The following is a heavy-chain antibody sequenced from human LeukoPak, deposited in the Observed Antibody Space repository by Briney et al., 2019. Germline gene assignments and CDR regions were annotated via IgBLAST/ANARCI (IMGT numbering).Heavy chain of an antibody. CDR3: AKGKVQQWGVPEY. V-gene: IGHV3-23*01. Sequence: PGGSQRLSCAASGFTFSSYAMSWVRQAPGKGLEWVADISDSGGLTHYADSVKGRFTISRDNSNNTLYLQVNSLRAEDTAVYDCAKGKVQQWGVPEYWGQGTLLTVPS. J-gene: IGHJ4*02. CDR1: GFTFSSYA. CDR2: ISDSGGLT. D-gene: IGHD1-26*01.